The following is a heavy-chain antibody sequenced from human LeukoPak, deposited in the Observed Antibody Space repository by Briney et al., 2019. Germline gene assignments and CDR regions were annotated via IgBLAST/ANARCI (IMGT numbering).Heavy chain of an antibody. CDR1: GYTLTELS. J-gene: IGHJ1*01. CDR2: FDPEDGET. V-gene: IGHV1-24*01. Sequence: ASVKVSCKVSGYTLTELSMHWVRQAPGKGLEWMGGFDPEDGETIYAQKFQGRVTMTRDTSISTAYMELSRLRSDDTAVYYCARKEGYCSSTSCSPSEHFQHWGQGTLVTVSS. D-gene: IGHD2-2*01. CDR3: ARKEGYCSSTSCSPSEHFQH.